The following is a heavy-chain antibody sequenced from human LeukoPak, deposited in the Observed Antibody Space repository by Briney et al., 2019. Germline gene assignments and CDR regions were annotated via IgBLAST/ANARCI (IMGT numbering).Heavy chain of an antibody. D-gene: IGHD4-17*01. CDR1: GYTFTSYG. J-gene: IGHJ6*02. Sequence: ASVKVSCKASGYTFTSYGISWVRQAPGQGLEWMGWISAYNGNTNYAQKLQGRVTMTTDTSTSTAYMELRSLRSDDTAVYYCAREDYGDYVRWVLPGSFSYYGMDVWGQGTTVIVSS. CDR3: AREDYGDYVRWVLPGSFSYYGMDV. V-gene: IGHV1-18*01. CDR2: ISAYNGNT.